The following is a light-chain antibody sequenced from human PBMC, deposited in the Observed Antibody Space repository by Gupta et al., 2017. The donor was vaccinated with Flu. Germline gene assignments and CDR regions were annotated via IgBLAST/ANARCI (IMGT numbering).Light chain of an antibody. CDR3: QQNNCLWT. V-gene: IGKV1-5*03. CDR1: ESISSW. CDR2: RAS. Sequence: VGDRVIIDCRASESISSWLAWYQHQPGRAAILMIYRASTLSSVASSLFSGSGGGAVFTPIISLLQADDFANYCRQQNNCLWTFGQGTKVEIK. J-gene: IGKJ1*01.